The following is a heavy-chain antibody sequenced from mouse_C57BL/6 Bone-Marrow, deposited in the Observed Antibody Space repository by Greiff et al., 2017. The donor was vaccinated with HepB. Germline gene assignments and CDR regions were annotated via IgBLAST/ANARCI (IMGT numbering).Heavy chain of an antibody. D-gene: IGHD1-1*01. CDR3: ARDRGSSYVDY. J-gene: IGHJ2*01. CDR1: GYAFTNYL. Sequence: VQLQESGAELVRPGTSVKVSCKASGYAFTNYLIEWVKQRPGQGLEWIGVINPGRGGTNYNEKFKGKATLTADKSSSTAYMQLSSLTSEDSAVYFCARDRGSSYVDYWGQGTTLTVSS. CDR2: INPGRGGT. V-gene: IGHV1-54*01.